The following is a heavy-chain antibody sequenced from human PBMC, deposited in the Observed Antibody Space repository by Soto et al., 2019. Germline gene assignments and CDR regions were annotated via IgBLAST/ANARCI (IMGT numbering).Heavy chain of an antibody. V-gene: IGHV1-18*01. Sequence: QVPLVQSGPEVKKPGASVKVSCKASGYTFTSHGVSWVRQAPGQGLEWMGWISASNGDTNYAQKLQGRVTVTTDTSTSTAYMELRSLRPEDTAVYYCARMLRGSSFDFYHYIDVWGKGTTVTVSS. CDR1: GYTFTSHG. J-gene: IGHJ6*03. CDR3: ARMLRGSSFDFYHYIDV. CDR2: ISASNGDT. D-gene: IGHD3-10*01.